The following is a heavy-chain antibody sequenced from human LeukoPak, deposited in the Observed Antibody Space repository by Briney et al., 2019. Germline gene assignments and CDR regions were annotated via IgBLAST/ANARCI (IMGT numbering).Heavy chain of an antibody. V-gene: IGHV4-34*01. CDR3: ARGTMTTVTYYFDY. J-gene: IGHJ4*02. CDR2: INHSGST. CDR1: GGSFSGYY. D-gene: IGHD4-17*01. Sequence: LETLSLTCAVYGGSFSGYYWSWIRQPPGKGLEWIGEINHSGSTNYNPSLKSRVTISVDTSKNQFSLKLSSVTAADTAVYYCARGTMTTVTYYFDYWGQGTLATVSS.